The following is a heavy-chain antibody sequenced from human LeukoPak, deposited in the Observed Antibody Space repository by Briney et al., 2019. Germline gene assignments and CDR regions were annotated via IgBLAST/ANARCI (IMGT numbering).Heavy chain of an antibody. D-gene: IGHD2-15*01. CDR3: ANQYCSGDSCYPGGAFDI. CDR1: GFTFSSYA. V-gene: IGHV3-23*01. J-gene: IGHJ3*02. Sequence: GSLRLSCAASGFTFSSYAMSWVRQAPGKGLEWVSAISGSGGSTYYADSVKGRFTISRDNSKNTLYLQMNSLRAEDTAVYYCANQYCSGDSCYPGGAFDIWGQGTMVTVSS. CDR2: ISGSGGST.